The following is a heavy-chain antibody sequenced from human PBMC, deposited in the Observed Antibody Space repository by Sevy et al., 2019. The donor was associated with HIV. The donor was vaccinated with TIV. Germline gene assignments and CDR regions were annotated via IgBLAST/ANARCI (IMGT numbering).Heavy chain of an antibody. Sequence: GGSLRLSCAASGFTFSSYSMNWVRQAPGKGLEWVSSISSSSSYIYYADSVKGRFTISRDNAKNSLYLQMNSLRAEDTAGYYCARGSEVVPSGVYWGQGTLVTVSS. CDR1: GFTFSSYS. D-gene: IGHD2-2*01. CDR2: ISSSSSYI. CDR3: ARGSEVVPSGVY. J-gene: IGHJ4*02. V-gene: IGHV3-21*01.